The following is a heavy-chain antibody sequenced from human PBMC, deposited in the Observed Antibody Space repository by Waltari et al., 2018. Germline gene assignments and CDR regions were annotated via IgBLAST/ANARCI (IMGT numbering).Heavy chain of an antibody. Sequence: QVQLQESGPGLVKPSGTLSLTCAVSGASINSNYWWSWVRQSPGKGLEWIGQVHHSGRTYSTPSLKGRVTISIDWSKNQFSLNLSSVNDADTAVYYCAADRGNGLYFDYWGQGTLVTVSS. CDR3: AADRGNGLYFDY. CDR1: GASINSNYW. CDR2: VHHSGRT. D-gene: IGHD2-15*01. J-gene: IGHJ4*02. V-gene: IGHV4-4*02.